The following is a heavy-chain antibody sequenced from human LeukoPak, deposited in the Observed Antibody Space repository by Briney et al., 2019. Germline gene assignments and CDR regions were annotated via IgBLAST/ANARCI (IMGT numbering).Heavy chain of an antibody. CDR3: ANGGSMAHEKIHN. CDR2: ISDTGGYT. D-gene: IGHD2/OR15-2a*01. V-gene: IGHV3-23*01. J-gene: IGHJ4*02. Sequence: GGSLRLSCVASGFTFSTFGMSWVRQAPGKGLGWVSSISDTGGYTYYADSMKGRFTISRDNSKNTLYLQMNSLRAEDTAVYHCANGGSMAHEKIHNWGQGTLVTASS. CDR1: GFTFSTFG.